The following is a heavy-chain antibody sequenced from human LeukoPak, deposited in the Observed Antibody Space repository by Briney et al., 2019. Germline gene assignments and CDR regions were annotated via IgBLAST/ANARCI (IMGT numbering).Heavy chain of an antibody. V-gene: IGHV3-21*01. D-gene: IGHD6-13*01. CDR1: EFSFSRYS. J-gene: IGHJ4*01. Sequence: GGSVRLSCEASEFSFSRYSINWVRQAPGKGLEWVSTINSTSTYINYAHTLRGRVTISRDKTKNSVDLQMHRLRADDTAVYDCTREFSLSQPGGFGYRGQGSLV. CDR3: TREFSLSQPGGFGY. CDR2: INSTSTYI.